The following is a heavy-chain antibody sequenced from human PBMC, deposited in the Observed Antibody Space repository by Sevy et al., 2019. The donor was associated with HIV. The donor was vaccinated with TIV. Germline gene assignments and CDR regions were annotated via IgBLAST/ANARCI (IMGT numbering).Heavy chain of an antibody. J-gene: IGHJ4*02. CDR2: FDPQRGKI. Sequence: ASVKVSCQVFEYSLNELSIHWVRQAPGKGLEWMGGFDPQRGKIIYAQKFQGRVTMTGDTSTETAYMELSNLRSEDTAVYYCTTDVHRGDFRLWDDWGQGTRVTVSS. CDR3: TTDVHRGDFRLWDD. D-gene: IGHD4-17*01. V-gene: IGHV1-24*01. CDR1: EYSLNELS.